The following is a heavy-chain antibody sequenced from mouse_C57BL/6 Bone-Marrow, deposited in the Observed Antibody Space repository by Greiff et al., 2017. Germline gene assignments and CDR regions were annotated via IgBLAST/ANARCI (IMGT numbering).Heavy chain of an antibody. CDR3: ARYSNLPWYCDV. V-gene: IGHV5-16*01. J-gene: IGHJ1*03. CDR2: INYDGSST. CDR1: GFTFSDYY. Sequence: EVQLVESEGGLVQPGSSMKLSCTASGFTFSDYYMAWVRQVPEKGLEWVANINYDGSSTYYLDSLKSRFIISGDNAKNILYLQMSSLKSEDTATYYCARYSNLPWYCDVWGTGTTVTVSS. D-gene: IGHD2-5*01.